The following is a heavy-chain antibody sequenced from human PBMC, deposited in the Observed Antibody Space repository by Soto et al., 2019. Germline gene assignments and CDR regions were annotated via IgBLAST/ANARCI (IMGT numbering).Heavy chain of an antibody. D-gene: IGHD7-27*01. CDR2: IYDGGTT. CDR3: ARGPSGDKVDS. CDR1: GGSISSAAYC. J-gene: IGHJ4*02. Sequence: QVQLQESGPRLVSPSQTLSLTCTVSGGSISSAAYCWSWIRQSPDKGLEWIGHIYDGGTTYSSPSLTGRVPRSAATSATQFSLRLTSVSAADTAVYCCARGPSGDKVDSWGQGIQVTVSS. V-gene: IGHV4-30-4*01.